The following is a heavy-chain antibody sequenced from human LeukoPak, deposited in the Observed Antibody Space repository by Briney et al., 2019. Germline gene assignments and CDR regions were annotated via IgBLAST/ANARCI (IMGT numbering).Heavy chain of an antibody. CDR1: GFTFSSYW. D-gene: IGHD3-22*01. CDR3: AREDYYDSSGSTTFDY. Sequence: GGSLRLSCAASGFTFSSYWMSWVRQAPGKGLEWVANIKQDGSEKYYVDSVKGRFTISRDNAKNSLYLQMNSLRAEDTAVYYCAREDYYDSSGSTTFDYWGQGTLVTVSS. CDR2: IKQDGSEK. J-gene: IGHJ4*02. V-gene: IGHV3-7*01.